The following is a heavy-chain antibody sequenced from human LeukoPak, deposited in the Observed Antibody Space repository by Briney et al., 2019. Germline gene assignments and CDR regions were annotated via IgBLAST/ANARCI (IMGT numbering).Heavy chain of an antibody. CDR2: IKQDGSEK. J-gene: IGHJ4*02. V-gene: IGHV3-7*05. Sequence: GGSQILSCAASGFTFSSYWMSWVRQAPGKGLEWMANIKQDGSEKYYVDSVKGRFTISRDNAKNSLYLQMNSLRAEDTAVYYCAKPQRHLASFDFRGQGNLVTVSS. CDR3: AKPQRHLASFDF. D-gene: IGHD2-15*01. CDR1: GFTFSSYW.